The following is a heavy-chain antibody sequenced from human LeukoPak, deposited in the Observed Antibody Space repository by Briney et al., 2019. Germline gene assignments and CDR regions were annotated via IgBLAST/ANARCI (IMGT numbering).Heavy chain of an antibody. CDR3: ARAPYGSGAAIDY. D-gene: IGHD3-10*01. CDR1: GFAFHDYP. CDR2: ISWDSSSI. Sequence: QPGGSLRLSCTASGFAFHDYPMHWVRQAPGKGLEWVSDISWDSSSIDYADSVKGRFTISRNNAKKSLYLQVNSLRTDDTALYYCARAPYGSGAAIDYWGQGTLVTVSS. J-gene: IGHJ4*02. V-gene: IGHV3-9*01.